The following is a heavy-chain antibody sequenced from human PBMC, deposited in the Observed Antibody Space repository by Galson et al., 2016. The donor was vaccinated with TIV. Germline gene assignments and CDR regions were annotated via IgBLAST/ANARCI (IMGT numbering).Heavy chain of an antibody. J-gene: IGHJ4*02. CDR2: INSDGRTT. CDR1: GFTFSNYW. V-gene: IGHV3-74*03. D-gene: IGHD1-26*01. CDR3: VRGEERPLVGAKPFDY. Sequence: SLRLSCAASGFTFSNYWMHWVRHAPGKRLVWVLRINSDGRTTTYADSVEGRFTISRDNAKNTLYLQMNSLRAEDTAVYYCVRGEERPLVGAKPFDYWGQGALVTVSS.